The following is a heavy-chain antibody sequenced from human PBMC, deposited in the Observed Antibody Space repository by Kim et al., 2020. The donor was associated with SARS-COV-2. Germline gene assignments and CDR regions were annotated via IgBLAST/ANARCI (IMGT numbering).Heavy chain of an antibody. V-gene: IGHV4-34*01. CDR3: ARSPGRPQYNWNYHNTWAPRGMDV. D-gene: IGHD1-7*01. J-gene: IGHJ6*02. CDR2: INHSGST. Sequence: SETLSLTCAVYGGSFSGYYWSWIRQPPGKGLEWIGEINHSGSTNYNPSLKSRVTISVDTSKNQFSLKLSSVTAADTAVYYCARSPGRPQYNWNYHNTWAPRGMDVWGQGTTVTVSS. CDR1: GGSFSGYY.